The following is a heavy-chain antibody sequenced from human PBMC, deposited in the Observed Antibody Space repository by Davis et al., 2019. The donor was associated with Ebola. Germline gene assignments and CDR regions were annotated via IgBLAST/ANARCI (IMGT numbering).Heavy chain of an antibody. D-gene: IGHD6-6*01. V-gene: IGHV1-2*04. CDR2: INPNSGGT. CDR3: ARAGYSSSHGMDV. Sequence: AASVKVSCKASGYTFTGYYMHWVRQAPGQGLEWMGWINPNSGGTNYAQKFQGWVTMTRDTSISTAYMELSRLRSDDTAVYYCARAGYSSSHGMDVWGQGTTVTVSS. CDR1: GYTFTGYY. J-gene: IGHJ6*02.